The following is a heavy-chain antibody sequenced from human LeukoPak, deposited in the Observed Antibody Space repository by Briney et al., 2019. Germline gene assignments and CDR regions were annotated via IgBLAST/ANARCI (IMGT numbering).Heavy chain of an antibody. CDR3: ARRGYSYGHRGNNWFDP. D-gene: IGHD5-18*01. V-gene: IGHV4-30-4*08. CDR1: GGSISSGDYY. J-gene: IGHJ5*02. CDR2: INHSGST. Sequence: SQTLSLTCTVSGGSISSGDYYWSWIRQPPGKGLEWIGEINHSGSTNYNPSLKSRVTISVDTSKNQFSLKLSSVTAADTAVYYCARRGYSYGHRGNNWFDPWGQGTLVTVSS.